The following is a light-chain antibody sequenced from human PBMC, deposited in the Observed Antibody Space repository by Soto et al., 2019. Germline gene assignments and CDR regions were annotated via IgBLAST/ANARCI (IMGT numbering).Light chain of an antibody. CDR2: EVS. V-gene: IGLV2-14*01. J-gene: IGLJ2*01. CDR3: SSYTGSSTPVV. CDR1: SSDVGGYNY. Sequence: QSALTQPASVSGSPGQSITISCTGTSSDVGGYNYVSWYQQHPGKAPKLMIYEVSNRPSGVSNRFSGSKSGKTASLTISGLQAEDEADYHCSSYTGSSTPVVFGGGTKVTVL.